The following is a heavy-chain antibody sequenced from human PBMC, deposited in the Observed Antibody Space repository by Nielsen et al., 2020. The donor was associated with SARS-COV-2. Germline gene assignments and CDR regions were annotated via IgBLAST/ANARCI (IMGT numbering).Heavy chain of an antibody. V-gene: IGHV3-43*02. CDR3: ARKGGGYYGSGERLSYYYYGMDV. CDR1: GFTFDDYA. D-gene: IGHD3-10*01. J-gene: IGHJ6*02. CDR2: ISGDGGRT. Sequence: GGSLRLSCAASGFTFDDYAMHWVRQAPGKGLEWVSLISGDGGRTNYADSVKGRFTISRDNAKNSLFLQMNSLSADDTAVYYCARKGGGYYGSGERLSYYYYGMDVWGQGTTVTVSS.